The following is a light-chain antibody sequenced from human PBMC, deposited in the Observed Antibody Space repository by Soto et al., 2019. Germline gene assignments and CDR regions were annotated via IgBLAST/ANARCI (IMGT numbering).Light chain of an antibody. CDR2: DDN. Sequence: QSVLTQPPSVSAAPGQKVTISCSGSSSNIGGNSVSWYQQLPGTAPKLLIYDDNKRPSGIPDRFSGSKSGTSATLGITGFQTGDEADYYCGSWDSSLSASVFGNGPKVTVL. J-gene: IGLJ1*01. V-gene: IGLV1-51*01. CDR1: SSNIGGNS. CDR3: GSWDSSLSASV.